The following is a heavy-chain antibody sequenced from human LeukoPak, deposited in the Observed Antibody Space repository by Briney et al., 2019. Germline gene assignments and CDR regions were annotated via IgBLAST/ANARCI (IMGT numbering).Heavy chain of an antibody. J-gene: IGHJ4*02. V-gene: IGHV1-2*02. CDR3: AKGISVAQYFDA. Sequence: ASVTVSCKASGYTFTAYYIHWVRQAPDQGLEWMGWINPNSGGTSFAQKFQGRVTMTRDTSITTAYMELSRLRPDDTAVYYCAKGISVAQYFDAWGQGALVTVSS. CDR1: GYTFTAYY. CDR2: INPNSGGT. D-gene: IGHD6-19*01.